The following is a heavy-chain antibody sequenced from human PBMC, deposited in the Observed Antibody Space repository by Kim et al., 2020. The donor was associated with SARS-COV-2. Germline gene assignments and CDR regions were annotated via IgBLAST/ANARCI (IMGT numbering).Heavy chain of an antibody. CDR1: GLTVSINY. V-gene: IGHV3-53*01. CDR2: IYGGGST. J-gene: IGHJ4*02. D-gene: IGHD1-26*01. Sequence: GGSLRLSCAASGLTVSINYMNWVRQAPGKGLEWVSVIYGGGSTIYADSVKGRFTISRDNSKNTLYLQMNSLRAEDTAVYYCASTSGTSYVYFDSWGQGTL. CDR3: ASTSGTSYVYFDS.